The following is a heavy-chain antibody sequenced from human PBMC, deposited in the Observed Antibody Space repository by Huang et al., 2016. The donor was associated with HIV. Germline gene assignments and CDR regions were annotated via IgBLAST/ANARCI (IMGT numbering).Heavy chain of an antibody. V-gene: IGHV3-7*01. D-gene: IGHD1-7*01. J-gene: IGHJ6*02. CDR3: ATKTAAMDI. CDR1: TFTFGAYW. Sequence: VESGGRLVQPGGSIRLSCVGSTFTFGAYWMSWVRQSAGKGLEWVANIKQDESEKYYVVSVKGRFNISRDNAKKVLFLEMNNVRVEDTATYYCATKTAAMDIWGQGTTVTVS. CDR2: IKQDESEK.